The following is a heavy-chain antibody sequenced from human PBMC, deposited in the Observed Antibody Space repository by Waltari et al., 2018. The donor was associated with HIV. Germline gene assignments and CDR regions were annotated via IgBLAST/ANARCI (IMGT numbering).Heavy chain of an antibody. CDR2: TMYSGRT. CDR1: GPSISSRRYY. Sequence: QLLLQESGPGLVRPSETLSLTCTVTGPSISSRRYYWGWVRQPPGKGLEWIVSTMYSGRTYNTPALKSRVSISVDTSSNQFSLNLTSVTAADTALYYCARHDGTSYYFGSDMNPRPFSFWFASWGQGILVTVSS. D-gene: IGHD3-10*01. CDR3: ARHDGTSYYFGSDMNPRPFSFWFAS. J-gene: IGHJ5*01. V-gene: IGHV4-39*01.